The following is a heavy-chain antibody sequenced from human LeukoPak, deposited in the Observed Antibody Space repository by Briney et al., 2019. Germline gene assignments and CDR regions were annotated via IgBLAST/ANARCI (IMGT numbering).Heavy chain of an antibody. CDR3: ARSYDSSGYYYYGMDV. V-gene: IGHV4-59*01. Sequence: PSETLSLTCTVSGGSISGYYWSWIRQPPGKGLEWIGYIYYSGSTSYNPSLKSRVTISLDTSKNQFSLTLSSVTAADTAVYHCARSYDSSGYYYYGMDVWGQGTTVTVSS. CDR2: IYYSGST. D-gene: IGHD6-25*01. J-gene: IGHJ6*02. CDR1: GGSISGYY.